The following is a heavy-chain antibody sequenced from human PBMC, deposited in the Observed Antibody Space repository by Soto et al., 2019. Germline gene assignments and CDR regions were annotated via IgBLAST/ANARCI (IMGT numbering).Heavy chain of an antibody. CDR1: GGSISSGTSY. CDR2: IFYSGSF. D-gene: IGHD3-3*01. CDR3: ARGRRVTYYDFWSGSNAPEYYFDY. V-gene: IGHV4-61*01. J-gene: IGHJ4*02. Sequence: SETLSLTCTVSGGSISSGTSYWSWIRQRPGKGLEWIGYIFYSGSFYYTPSLRGRVTISVDTSKNQFSLKLSSVTAADTAVYYCARGRRVTYYDFWSGSNAPEYYFDYWGQGTLVTVSS.